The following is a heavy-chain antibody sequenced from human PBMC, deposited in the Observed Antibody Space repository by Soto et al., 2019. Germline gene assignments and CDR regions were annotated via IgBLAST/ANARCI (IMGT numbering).Heavy chain of an antibody. Sequence: QVQLQESGPGLVKPSQTLSLTCTVSGGSISSGGYYWSWIRQHPGKGLEWIGYIYYSGSTYYNPSLTSRVTISVDTSKNQFSLKLSSVTAADTAVYYCAREAAMVPSPPDYWGQGTLVTVSS. V-gene: IGHV4-31*03. CDR1: GGSISSGGYY. D-gene: IGHD5-18*01. J-gene: IGHJ4*02. CDR3: AREAAMVPSPPDY. CDR2: IYYSGST.